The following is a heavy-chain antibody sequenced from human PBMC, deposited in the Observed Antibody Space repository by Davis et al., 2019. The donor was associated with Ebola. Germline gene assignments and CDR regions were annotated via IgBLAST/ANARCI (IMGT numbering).Heavy chain of an antibody. V-gene: IGHV1-18*04. CDR3: ARAQFPTTSDH. CDR2: INPHNGNT. D-gene: IGHD1-1*01. J-gene: IGHJ4*02. CDR1: GYTFTSYG. Sequence: ASVKVSCKASGYTFTSYGITWVRQAPGQGLEWMGWINPHNGNTNYAQNVQGRVIMTTDTATTTAYMEVGGLRSDDTAVYYCARAQFPTTSDHWGQGTLVTVSS.